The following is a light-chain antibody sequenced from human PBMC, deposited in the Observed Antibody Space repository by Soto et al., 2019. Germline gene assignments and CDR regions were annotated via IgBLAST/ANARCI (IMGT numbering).Light chain of an antibody. V-gene: IGLV2-14*01. Sequence: QSALTQPASVSGSPGQSITISCTGTSSDVAGYNSVSCYQQHQNKAPKFMIYDVTNRPSGVSNLFSGSKSDNTASLTISGRHAEDEADYYCSSSTGSSTYVFVTGTKLTVL. CDR1: SSDVAGYNS. CDR2: DVT. CDR3: SSSTGSSTYV. J-gene: IGLJ1*01.